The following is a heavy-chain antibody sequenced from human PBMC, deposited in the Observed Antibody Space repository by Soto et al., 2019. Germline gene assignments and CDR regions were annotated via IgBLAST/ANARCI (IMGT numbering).Heavy chain of an antibody. Sequence: SETLSLTCTVSGGSISSYYWSWIRQPPGKGLEWIGYIYYSGSTNYNPSLKSRVTISVDTSKNQFSLKPSSVTAADTAVYYCARVEGDADYGSGSYAGGMDVWGQGTTVTVSS. D-gene: IGHD3-10*01. J-gene: IGHJ6*02. V-gene: IGHV4-59*01. CDR2: IYYSGST. CDR1: GGSISSYY. CDR3: ARVEGDADYGSGSYAGGMDV.